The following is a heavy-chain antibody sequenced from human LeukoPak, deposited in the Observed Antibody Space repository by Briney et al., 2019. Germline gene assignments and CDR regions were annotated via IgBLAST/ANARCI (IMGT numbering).Heavy chain of an antibody. V-gene: IGHV3-30*04. D-gene: IGHD3-10*01. CDR2: MSYDGSNK. CDR3: PGYYGSGSHGAFDI. J-gene: IGHJ3*02. Sequence: GRSMRLSCAAARFTLSSYAMHWVSQAPGKGLEWEAVMSYDGSNKYYADSVKGRFTISRDNSTNTLYLQMNSRRPEDTAVYDCPGYYGSGSHGAFDIWGQGTMVTVSS. CDR1: RFTLSSYA.